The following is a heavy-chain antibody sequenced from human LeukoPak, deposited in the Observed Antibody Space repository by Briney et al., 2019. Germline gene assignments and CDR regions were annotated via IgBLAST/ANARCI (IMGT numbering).Heavy chain of an antibody. CDR3: ARAFGVAVAGKVDY. V-gene: IGHV4-31*03. Sequence: SETLSLTCTVSGDSVISDKFYWNWIRQHPGKGLEWIGYIYYSGSTYYNPSLKSRVTISVDTSKNQFSLKLSSVTAADTAVYYCARAFGVAVAGKVDYWGQGTLVTVSS. D-gene: IGHD6-19*01. J-gene: IGHJ4*02. CDR2: IYYSGST. CDR1: GDSVISDKFY.